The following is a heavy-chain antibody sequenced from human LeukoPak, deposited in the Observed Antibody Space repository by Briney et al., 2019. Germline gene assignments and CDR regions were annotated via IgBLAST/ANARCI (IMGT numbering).Heavy chain of an antibody. CDR3: ARDQGYCSSTSCYYYFDY. Sequence: MSSETLSLTCTVSGGSISSYYWSWIRQPAGKGLEWIGRIYTSGSTNYNPSLKSRVTMSVDTSKNQFSLKLSSVTAADTAVYYCARDQGYCSSTSCYYYFDYWGQGTLVTVSS. CDR2: IYTSGST. CDR1: GGSISSYY. D-gene: IGHD2-2*01. J-gene: IGHJ4*02. V-gene: IGHV4-4*07.